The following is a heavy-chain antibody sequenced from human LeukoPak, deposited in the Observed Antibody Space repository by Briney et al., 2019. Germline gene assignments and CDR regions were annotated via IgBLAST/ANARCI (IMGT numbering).Heavy chain of an antibody. CDR2: ISTSGSTI. CDR1: GFXFSSYE. D-gene: IGHD4-17*01. Sequence: GGSLRLSCAASGFXFSSYEMNWVRQAPGKGLKWVSYISTSGSTIYYADSVKGRFTISRDNAKNSLYLQMNSLRAEDTAVYYCARSTATYYYGMDVWGQGTTVTVS. J-gene: IGHJ6*02. V-gene: IGHV3-48*03. CDR3: ARSTATYYYGMDV.